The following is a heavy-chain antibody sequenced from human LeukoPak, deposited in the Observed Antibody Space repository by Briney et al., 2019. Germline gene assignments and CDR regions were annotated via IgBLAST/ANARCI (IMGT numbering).Heavy chain of an antibody. Sequence: GESLKISCKGSGYSFTTYWISWVRQMPGKGLEWIGIIYPGDSSPRYSPSFRGQVTISVDKSTNTAYLQWSSLKASDTAMYYCAGHRTQKFGCDYWGQGSLVTVSS. CDR2: IYPGDSSP. CDR3: AGHRTQKFGCDY. CDR1: GYSFTTYW. D-gene: IGHD1-1*01. V-gene: IGHV5-51*01. J-gene: IGHJ4*02.